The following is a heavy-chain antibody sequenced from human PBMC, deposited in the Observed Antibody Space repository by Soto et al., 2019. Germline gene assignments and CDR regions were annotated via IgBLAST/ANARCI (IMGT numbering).Heavy chain of an antibody. CDR3: ARDDYDSSGYLVY. CDR2: IYSGGST. V-gene: IGHV3-53*01. D-gene: IGHD3-22*01. Sequence: PGGSLRLSCAASGFTVSSNYMSWVRQAPGKGLEWVSVIYSGGSTYYADSVKGRFTISRDNSKNTLYLQMNSLRAKDTAVYYCARDDYDSSGYLVYWGQGTLVTVSS. J-gene: IGHJ4*02. CDR1: GFTVSSNY.